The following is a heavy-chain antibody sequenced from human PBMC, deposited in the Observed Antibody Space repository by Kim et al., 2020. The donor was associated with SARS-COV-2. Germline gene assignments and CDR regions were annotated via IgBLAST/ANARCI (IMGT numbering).Heavy chain of an antibody. CDR2: ISSSSSYI. CDR1: GFTFSSYS. V-gene: IGHV3-21*01. D-gene: IGHD3-10*01. J-gene: IGHJ6*02. Sequence: GGSLRLSCAASGFTFSSYSMNWVRQAPGKGLEWVSSISSSSSYIYYADSLKGRFTISRDNAKNSLYLQMNSLRAEDTAVYYCARGGVEYFHAMAFGGYYFYHMDVWGQRTPVTVSS. CDR3: ARGGVEYFHAMAFGGYYFYHMDV.